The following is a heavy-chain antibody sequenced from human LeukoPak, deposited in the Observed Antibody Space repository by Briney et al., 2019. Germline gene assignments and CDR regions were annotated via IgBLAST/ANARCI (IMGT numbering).Heavy chain of an antibody. CDR3: ARGDGRFGEPTGAFDY. CDR2: IYSGGST. J-gene: IGHJ4*02. D-gene: IGHD3-10*01. Sequence: GGXXRXXCAASGFTVSSNXXSWVRQAPGKXXXGGXVIYSGGSTYYADSGKGRFTISRDNSKNPLYLQMNSLRAEDTAVYYCARGDGRFGEPTGAFDYWGQGTLVTVSS. V-gene: IGHV3-53*01. CDR1: GFTVSSNX.